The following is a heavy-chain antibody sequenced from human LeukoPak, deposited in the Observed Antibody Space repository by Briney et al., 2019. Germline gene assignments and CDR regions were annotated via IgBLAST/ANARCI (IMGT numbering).Heavy chain of an antibody. CDR1: GFTFSSYW. D-gene: IGHD6-13*01. Sequence: GGSLRLSCAASGFTFSSYWMSWVRQAPGKGLEWVANIKQDGSGKYYVDSVKGRFTISRDNAKNSLYLQMNSLRAEDTAVYYCARPIAAAGTANYGVDVWGQGTTVTVSS. V-gene: IGHV3-7*01. CDR2: IKQDGSGK. J-gene: IGHJ6*02. CDR3: ARPIAAAGTANYGVDV.